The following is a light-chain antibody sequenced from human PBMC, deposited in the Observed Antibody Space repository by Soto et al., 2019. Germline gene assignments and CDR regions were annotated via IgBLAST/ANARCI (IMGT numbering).Light chain of an antibody. J-gene: IGKJ1*01. CDR2: DAS. V-gene: IGKV3-11*01. Sequence: EFVLTQSPAPLSLSPGEKATPSCRPSESVSSYLAWYQQRPGQGPRLLIFDASNRQYGIPARFSGSGSGTDFTLTISSLEPEDFAVYYCQQRYNWPPTFGEGTKV. CDR3: QQRYNWPPT. CDR1: ESVSSY.